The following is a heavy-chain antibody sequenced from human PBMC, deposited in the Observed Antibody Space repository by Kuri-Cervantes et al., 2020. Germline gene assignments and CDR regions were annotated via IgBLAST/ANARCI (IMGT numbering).Heavy chain of an antibody. Sequence: GGSLRLSCAASGFTFSSNGMHWVRQAPGKGLERVAVIWYDGSNKYYADSVKGRFTISRDNSKNTLYLQMNSLRAEDTALYYCAKDYGSGSYYYGMNVWGQGTTVTVSS. D-gene: IGHD3-10*01. CDR2: IWYDGSNK. CDR1: GFTFSSNG. V-gene: IGHV3-30*02. CDR3: AKDYGSGSYYYGMNV. J-gene: IGHJ6*02.